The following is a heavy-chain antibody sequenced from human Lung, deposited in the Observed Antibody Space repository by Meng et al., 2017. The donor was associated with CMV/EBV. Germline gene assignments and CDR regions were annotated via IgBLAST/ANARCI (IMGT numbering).Heavy chain of an antibody. CDR1: GYTFTNYY. V-gene: IGHV1-46*01. CDR3: ARASRVLGGFDY. D-gene: IGHD3-16*01. Sequence: GERWQSWAEWKNPGASMKVSCKAAGYTFTNYYLHWVRQDPGQGLEWMGIINTSVGYTSHAQKFQGRVTMTRDTSTSTVHMEVSSLRSADTAVYYCARASRVLGGFDYWGQGTLVTVSS. CDR2: INTSVGYT. J-gene: IGHJ4*02.